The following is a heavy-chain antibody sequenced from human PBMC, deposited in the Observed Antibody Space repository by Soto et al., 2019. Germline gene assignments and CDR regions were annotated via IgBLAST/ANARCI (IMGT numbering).Heavy chain of an antibody. J-gene: IGHJ4*02. V-gene: IGHV3-21*01. CDR1: GFPFGIYT. CDR3: AREGNYHEF. Sequence: LRLSCETSGFPFGIYTMNWVRQAPGKGLEWVSSISSSGTYIDYADSVEGRFAISRDDAKNSVFLEMTSLRVDDTAVYYCAREGNYHEFWGQGTLVTV. CDR2: ISSSGTYI. D-gene: IGHD3-10*01.